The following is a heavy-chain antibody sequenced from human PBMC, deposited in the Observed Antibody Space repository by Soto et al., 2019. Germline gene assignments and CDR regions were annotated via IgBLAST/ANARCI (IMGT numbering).Heavy chain of an antibody. V-gene: IGHV3-11*01. CDR2: ISSSGSTI. Sequence: GGSLRLSCAASGFTFSDYYMSWIRQAPGKGLEWVSYISSSGSTIYYADSVKGRFTISRDNAKNSLYLQMNSLRAEDTAVYYCARERFGGYGYYYYMDVWGKGTTVTVSS. J-gene: IGHJ6*03. CDR1: GFTFSDYY. D-gene: IGHD3-10*01. CDR3: ARERFGGYGYYYYMDV.